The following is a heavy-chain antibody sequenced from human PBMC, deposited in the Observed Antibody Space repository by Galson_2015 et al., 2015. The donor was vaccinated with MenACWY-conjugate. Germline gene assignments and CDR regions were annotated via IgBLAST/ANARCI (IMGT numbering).Heavy chain of an antibody. CDR2: IKEDGTDK. D-gene: IGHD2/OR15-2a*01. J-gene: IGHJ4*02. Sequence: SLRLSCAASGFTFSNYWMTWVRQAPGKGLEWLTKIKEDGTDKYYVGSVRGRFTISRDNAKNSLYLQMNSLRDDDTAVYYCAREDFYRCDYWGQGTLVTVSS. V-gene: IGHV3-7*03. CDR3: AREDFYRCDY. CDR1: GFTFSNYW.